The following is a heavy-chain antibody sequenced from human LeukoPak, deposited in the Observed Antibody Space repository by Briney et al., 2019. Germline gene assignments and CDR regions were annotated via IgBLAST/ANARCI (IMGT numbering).Heavy chain of an antibody. V-gene: IGHV3-66*01. CDR3: ARVLGIPAAARDY. CDR1: GFTVSSNY. D-gene: IGHD2-2*01. Sequence: GGSLRLSCAASGFTVSSNYMSWVRQAPGKGLEWVSVIYSGGSTYYADSVKGRFTISRDNSKNTLYLQMNSLRAEDTAVYYFARVLGIPAAARDYWGQGTLVTVSS. J-gene: IGHJ4*02. CDR2: IYSGGST.